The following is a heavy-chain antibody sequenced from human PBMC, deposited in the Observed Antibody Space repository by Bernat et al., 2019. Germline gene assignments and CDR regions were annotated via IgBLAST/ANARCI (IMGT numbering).Heavy chain of an antibody. V-gene: IGHV3-48*01. CDR3: ARDKGENFDY. Sequence: EVQLVESGGGLVEPGGSLRLSCAASGFTFRSYSMTWVRQAPGKGLEWVSYISSSSTTTYYAGSVKGRFTISRDSAKNLLFLQMDSLRVEDTAVYYCARDKGENFDYWGQGTLVTVSS. D-gene: IGHD3-16*01. CDR2: ISSSSTTT. CDR1: GFTFRSYS. J-gene: IGHJ4*02.